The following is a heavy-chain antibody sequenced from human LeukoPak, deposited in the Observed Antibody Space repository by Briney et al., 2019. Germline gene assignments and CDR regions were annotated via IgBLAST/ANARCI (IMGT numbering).Heavy chain of an antibody. D-gene: IGHD3-22*01. Sequence: KPSETLSLTCAVYGGSFSGYYWSWIRQPPGKGLEWIGEINHSGSTNYNPSLKSRVTISVDTSKNQFSLKLSSVTAADTAVYYCARERRYYDGSGYSYWGQGTLVTVSS. CDR3: ARERRYYDGSGYSY. V-gene: IGHV4-34*01. CDR2: INHSGST. J-gene: IGHJ4*02. CDR1: GGSFSGYY.